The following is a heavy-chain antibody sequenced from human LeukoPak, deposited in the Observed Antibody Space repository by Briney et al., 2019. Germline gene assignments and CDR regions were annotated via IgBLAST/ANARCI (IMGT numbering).Heavy chain of an antibody. J-gene: IGHJ6*02. V-gene: IGHV4-59*08. Sequence: SETLSLTCTVSGGSISGYYWSWIRQPPGKGLEWIGYIYYSGSTNYNPSLKSRVTISVDTSKNQFSLKLSSGTAADTAGYYWARHSANYYNGMDVWGQGTTVTVSS. CDR3: ARHSANYYNGMDV. CDR2: IYYSGST. CDR1: GGSISGYY.